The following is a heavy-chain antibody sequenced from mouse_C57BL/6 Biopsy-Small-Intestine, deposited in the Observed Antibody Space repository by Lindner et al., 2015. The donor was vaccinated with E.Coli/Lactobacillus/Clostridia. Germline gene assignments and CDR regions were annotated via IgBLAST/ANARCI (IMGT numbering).Heavy chain of an antibody. J-gene: IGHJ1*03. CDR3: ARRTFYGYFDV. D-gene: IGHD2-10*01. Sequence: VQLQESGGGLVRPEGSLKLSRAASGFTFSDYGMAWVRQAPRKGPEWVAFISNLAYSIYYADTVTGRFTISRENAKNTLYLEMSSLRSADTAMYYCARRTFYGYFDVWGTGTSVTVSS. CDR2: ISNLAYSI. V-gene: IGHV5-15*01. CDR1: GFTFSDYG.